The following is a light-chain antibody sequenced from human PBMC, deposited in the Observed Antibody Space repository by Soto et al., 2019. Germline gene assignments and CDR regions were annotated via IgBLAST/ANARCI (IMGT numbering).Light chain of an antibody. J-gene: IGLJ3*02. CDR1: IGDVGGYYY. V-gene: IGLV2-11*01. Sequence: QSALTQPPSASESPGQSVTISCSGTIGDVGGYYYVSWYQQHPGKAPALLIYDVNKRPSGVPDRFSGSKSGNTASLTISGLQADDEAAFYCCSYAGDYTWVFGGGTQLTVL. CDR2: DVN. CDR3: CSYAGDYTWV.